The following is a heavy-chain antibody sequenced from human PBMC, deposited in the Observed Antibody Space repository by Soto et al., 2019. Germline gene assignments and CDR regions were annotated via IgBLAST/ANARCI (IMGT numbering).Heavy chain of an antibody. J-gene: IGHJ4*02. Sequence: SETLSLTCTVSGVSISSSSYYWGWFRQPPGKGLEWIGTIYYGGSSYSNPSLKSRVTISLDTSKHQFSLTLTSVTAADTAVYYCARQRSYWGQGTLVTVSS. CDR2: IYYGGSS. CDR1: GVSISSSSYY. V-gene: IGHV4-39*01. CDR3: ARQRSY.